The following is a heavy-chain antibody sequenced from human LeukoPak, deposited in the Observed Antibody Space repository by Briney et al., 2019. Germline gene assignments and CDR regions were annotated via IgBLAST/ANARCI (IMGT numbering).Heavy chain of an antibody. J-gene: IGHJ6*04. CDR1: GFTFSSYT. D-gene: IGHD3-10*02. Sequence: GGSLRLSRAASGFTFSSYTMNWVRQAPGKGLEWVSYISSSGSTIYYADSVKGRFTISRDNAKNSLYLQMNSLRAEDTAVYYCAELGITMIGGVWGKGTTVTISS. CDR2: ISSSGSTI. CDR3: AELGITMIGGV. V-gene: IGHV3-48*03.